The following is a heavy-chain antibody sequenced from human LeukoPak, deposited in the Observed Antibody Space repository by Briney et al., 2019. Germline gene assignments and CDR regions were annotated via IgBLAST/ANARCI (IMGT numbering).Heavy chain of an antibody. D-gene: IGHD1-14*01. V-gene: IGHV4-59*01. CDR3: TRVTEEAFDI. CDR2: IYYSGST. Sequence: SETLSLTCTVSGGSISSYYWSWIRQPPGKGLEWIGYIYYSGSTNYNPSLKSRVTISVETSKNEFSLKLSSVTAADTAVYYCTRVTEEAFDIWGQGTMVTVSS. J-gene: IGHJ3*02. CDR1: GGSISSYY.